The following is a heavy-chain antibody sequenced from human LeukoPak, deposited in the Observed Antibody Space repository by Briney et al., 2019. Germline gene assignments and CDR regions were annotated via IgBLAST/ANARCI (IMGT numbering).Heavy chain of an antibody. CDR1: GFTFSTYW. J-gene: IGHJ4*02. D-gene: IGHD3-9*01. V-gene: IGHV3-74*01. CDR3: ARARSTGYYVADY. CDR2: ISSDGSPT. Sequence: GESLRLSCAASGFTFSTYWMHWVRQAPGEGLVWVSRISSDGSPTIYADSVKGRFTISRDNAKNSLYLQMNSLRAEDTALYYCARARSTGYYVADYWGQGTQVTVSS.